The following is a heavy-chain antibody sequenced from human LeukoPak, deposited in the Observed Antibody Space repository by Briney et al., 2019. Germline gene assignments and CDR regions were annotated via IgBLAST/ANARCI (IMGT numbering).Heavy chain of an antibody. CDR3: ARIEGYSSGWYGGYYYYMDV. CDR1: GGSISSYY. CDR2: IYYSGST. J-gene: IGHJ6*03. Sequence: SETLSLTCTVSGGSISSYYWSWIRQPPGKGLEWIGYIYYSGSTNYNPSLKSRVTISVDTSKNQFSLKLSSVTAADTAVYYCARIEGYSSGWYGGYYYYMDVWGKGTTVTISS. V-gene: IGHV4-59*01. D-gene: IGHD6-19*01.